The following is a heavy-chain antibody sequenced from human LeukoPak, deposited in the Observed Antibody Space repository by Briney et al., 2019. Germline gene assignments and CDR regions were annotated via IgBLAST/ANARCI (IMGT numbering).Heavy chain of an antibody. CDR1: GFTFSSYA. V-gene: IGHV3-23*01. J-gene: IGHJ4*02. D-gene: IGHD3-22*01. CDR3: AKLPNLGIVVVITPDYYFDY. Sequence: QPGGSLRLSCAASGFTFSSYAMSWVRQAPGKGLEWVSAISGSGGSTYYADSVKGRFTISRDNSKNTLYLQMNSLRAEDTAVYYCAKLPNLGIVVVITPDYYFDYWGQGTLVTVSS. CDR2: ISGSGGST.